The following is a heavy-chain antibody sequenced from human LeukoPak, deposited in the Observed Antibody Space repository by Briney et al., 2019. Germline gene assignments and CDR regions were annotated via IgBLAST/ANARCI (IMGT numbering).Heavy chain of an antibody. J-gene: IGHJ4*02. Sequence: PGRSLRLSCTASGFTFGDYAMSWVRQAPGKGLEWVSSISSSGSYIYYADSVKGRFTISRDNAKNSLYLQMNSLRAEDTAVYYCASDDYGDYGGYWGQGTLVTVSS. CDR3: ASDDYGDYGGY. CDR1: GFTFGDYA. CDR2: ISSSGSYI. D-gene: IGHD4-17*01. V-gene: IGHV3-21*01.